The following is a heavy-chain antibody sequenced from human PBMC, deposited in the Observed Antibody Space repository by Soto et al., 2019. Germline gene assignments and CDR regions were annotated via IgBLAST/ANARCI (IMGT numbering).Heavy chain of an antibody. CDR3: ARDLGYYDSSGRRSAFDI. J-gene: IGHJ3*02. V-gene: IGHV3-21*01. Sequence: GGSLRLSCAASGFTFSSYSMNWVRQAPGKGLEWVSSISSSSSYIYYADSVKGRFTISRDNAKNSLYLQMSSLRAEDTAVYYCARDLGYYDSSGRRSAFDIWGQGTMVTVSS. CDR2: ISSSSSYI. CDR1: GFTFSSYS. D-gene: IGHD3-22*01.